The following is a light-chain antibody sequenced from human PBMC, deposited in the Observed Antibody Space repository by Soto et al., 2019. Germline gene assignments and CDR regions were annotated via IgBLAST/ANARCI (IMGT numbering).Light chain of an antibody. CDR1: STDVGGYNF. CDR3: GTWDSSLNGYV. V-gene: IGLV2-14*03. Sequence: QSALTQPASVSGSPGQSITISCTGTSTDVGGYNFVSWYQQYPGEAPKLIIYDNYKRTSGITDRISGSKSGTSATLGVTGLQSGDAADYYCGTWDSSLNGYVFGPGTKLTVL. J-gene: IGLJ1*01. CDR2: DNY.